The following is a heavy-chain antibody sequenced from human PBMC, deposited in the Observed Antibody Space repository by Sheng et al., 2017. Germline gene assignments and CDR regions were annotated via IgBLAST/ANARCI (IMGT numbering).Heavy chain of an antibody. Sequence: QVQLVQSGAEVKKPGASVKVSCEASGYTFTGYYIYWVRQAPGQGLEWMGWVNPNSGDTSYAQKFQGRVTMTGDTSITTAYMELSRLTSDDTAVYYCARGPGTWYYFDYWGQGT. J-gene: IGHJ4*02. CDR1: GYTFTGYY. V-gene: IGHV1-2*02. CDR2: VNPNSGDT. D-gene: IGHD3-10*01. CDR3: ARGPGTWYYFDY.